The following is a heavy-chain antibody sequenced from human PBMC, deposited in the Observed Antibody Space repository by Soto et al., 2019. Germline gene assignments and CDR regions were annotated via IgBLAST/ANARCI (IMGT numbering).Heavy chain of an antibody. D-gene: IGHD3-3*01. CDR1: GGSVSSGSYY. CDR2: IYYSGST. CDR3: ARGPRFWSGCYRFDP. J-gene: IGHJ5*02. V-gene: IGHV4-61*01. Sequence: SETLSLTCTVSGGSVSSGSYYWSWIRQPPGKGLEWIGYIYYSGSTNYNPSLKSRATISVDTSKNQFSLKLSSVTAADTAVYYCARGPRFWSGCYRFDPWGQGTLVTVSS.